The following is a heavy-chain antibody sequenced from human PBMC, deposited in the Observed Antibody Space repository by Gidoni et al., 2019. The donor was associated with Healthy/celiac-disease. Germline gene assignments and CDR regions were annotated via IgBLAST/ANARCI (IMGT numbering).Heavy chain of an antibody. CDR1: GFTFDDYT. D-gene: IGHD6-19*01. Sequence: EVQLVESGGVVVQPGGSLRLSCAASGFTFDDYTMHWVRQAPGKGLEWVSLISWDGGSTYYADSVKGRFTISRDNSKNSLYLRMNSLRTEDTALYYCAKDTGLDSSGWYGWFDPWGQGTLVTVSS. CDR2: ISWDGGST. V-gene: IGHV3-43*01. CDR3: AKDTGLDSSGWYGWFDP. J-gene: IGHJ5*02.